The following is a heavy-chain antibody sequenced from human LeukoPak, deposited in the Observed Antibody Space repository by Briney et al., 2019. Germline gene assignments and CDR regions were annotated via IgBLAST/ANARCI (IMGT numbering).Heavy chain of an antibody. CDR2: IGYDGSNE. CDR3: ARDTGPYDSSGYYLMIFDY. D-gene: IGHD3-22*01. Sequence: PGGSLRLSCAASGFTFSSYGMHWVRQAPGKGLEWVAVIGYDGSNEYYADSVRGRFTISRDNSKNTLYLQMNSLRAEDTAVYYCARDTGPYDSSGYYLMIFDYWGQGTLVTVSS. J-gene: IGHJ4*02. CDR1: GFTFSSYG. V-gene: IGHV3-33*01.